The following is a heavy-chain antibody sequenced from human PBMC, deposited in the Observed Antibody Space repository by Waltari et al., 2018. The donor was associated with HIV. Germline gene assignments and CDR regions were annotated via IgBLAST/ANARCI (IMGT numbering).Heavy chain of an antibody. V-gene: IGHV3-23*01. CDR1: GFTFSSSA. J-gene: IGHJ4*02. CDR3: AGFLEWSTPLDYVDY. Sequence: EVQLLESGGGLVQPGGSLRLSCAASGFTFSSSAMSWVRQAPGKGLEWVVAISGSGGSTHYADSVKGRFTISRDNSKSTLYLQMNSLRAEDTAVYYCAGFLEWSTPLDYVDYWGQGTLVTVSS. D-gene: IGHD3-3*01. CDR2: ISGSGGST.